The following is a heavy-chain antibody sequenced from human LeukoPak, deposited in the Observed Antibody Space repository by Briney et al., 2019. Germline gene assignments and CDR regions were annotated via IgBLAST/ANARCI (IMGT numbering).Heavy chain of an antibody. Sequence: GGSLRLSCAASGFTFDVYVMTWVRQAPGKGLEWVSGINGNGGSTGYADSVKGRFTISRDNAKNSLYLQMNSLRAEDTALYYCAKDGRWGSSWTTYYYYYYMDVWGKGTTVTISS. V-gene: IGHV3-20*04. CDR2: INGNGGST. CDR1: GFTFDVYV. J-gene: IGHJ6*03. CDR3: AKDGRWGSSWTTYYYYYYMDV. D-gene: IGHD6-13*01.